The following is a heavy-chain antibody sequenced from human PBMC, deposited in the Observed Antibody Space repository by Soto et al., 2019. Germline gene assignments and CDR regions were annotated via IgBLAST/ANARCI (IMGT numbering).Heavy chain of an antibody. CDR3: ARDPSTEDYYYYMDV. CDR2: ISSSSSTI. J-gene: IGHJ6*03. CDR1: GFTFSSYS. D-gene: IGHD2-2*01. Sequence: GGSLRLSCAASGFTFSSYSMNWVRQAPGKGLEWVSYISSSSSTIYYADSVKGRFTISRDNAKNSLYLQMNSLRAEDTAVYYCARDPSTEDYYYYMDVWGKGTTVTVSS. V-gene: IGHV3-48*01.